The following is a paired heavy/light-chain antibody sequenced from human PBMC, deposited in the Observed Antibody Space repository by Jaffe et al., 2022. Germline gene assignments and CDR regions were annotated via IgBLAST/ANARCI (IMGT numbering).Light chain of an antibody. CDR1: QSVSSY. Sequence: EIVLTQSPATLSLSPGERATLSCRASQSVSSYLAWYQQKPGQAPRLLIYDASNRATGIPARFSGSGSGTDFTLTISSLEPEDFAVYYCQQRSNWPITFGQGTRLEIK. CDR3: QQRSNWPIT. V-gene: IGKV3-11*01. CDR2: DAS. J-gene: IGKJ5*01.
Heavy chain of an antibody. Sequence: QVQLVQSGAEVKKPGSSVKVSCKASGGTFSSYAISWVRQAPGQGLEWMGGIIPIFGTANYAQKFQGRVTITADESTSTAYMELSSLRSEDTAVYYCAREVDDYGDLPSNYYFDYWGQGTLVTVSS. D-gene: IGHD4-17*01. CDR2: IIPIFGTA. CDR1: GGTFSSYA. V-gene: IGHV1-69*01. CDR3: AREVDDYGDLPSNYYFDY. J-gene: IGHJ4*02.